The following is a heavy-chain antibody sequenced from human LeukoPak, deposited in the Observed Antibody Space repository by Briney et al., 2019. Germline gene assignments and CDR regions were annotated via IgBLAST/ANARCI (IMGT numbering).Heavy chain of an antibody. CDR1: GFAFDDFA. D-gene: IGHD5-18*01. CDR2: INGRGSGT. V-gene: IGHV3-23*01. J-gene: IGHJ4*02. CDR3: AKDSQLWFHDRYYFDC. Sequence: GGSLRLSCTTSGFAFDDFAMSWVRQAPGKGPEWVSGINGRGSGTYYADSVRGRFTISSDSSKNTLYLQMNTLRAEDTAIYYCAKDSQLWFHDRYYFDCWGQGILVTVSS.